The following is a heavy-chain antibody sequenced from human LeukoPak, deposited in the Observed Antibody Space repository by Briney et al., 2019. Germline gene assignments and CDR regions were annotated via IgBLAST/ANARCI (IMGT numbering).Heavy chain of an antibody. D-gene: IGHD2-2*01. CDR2: IIPIFGTA. V-gene: IGHV1-69*05. Sequence: SVKVSCKASGGTFSSYAISWVRQAPGQGLEWMGGIIPIFGTANYAQKFQGRVTITTDESTSTAYMELSSLRSEDTAVYYCEGRVVVPAASGDYWGQGTLVTVSS. CDR1: GGTFSSYA. J-gene: IGHJ4*02. CDR3: EGRVVVPAASGDY.